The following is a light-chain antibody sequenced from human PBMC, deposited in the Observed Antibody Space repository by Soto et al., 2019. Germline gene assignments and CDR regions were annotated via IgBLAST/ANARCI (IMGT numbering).Light chain of an antibody. CDR2: HAS. V-gene: IGKV3-20*01. CDR1: QSISNSY. Sequence: ENVLTQSPGTLSLSPGERATLSCRASQSISNSYLAWYQQKPVQTPSLLIYHASHRATGIPDRFSGSGSGTDFTLTISRLEPEDFAVYYCQQYGDSLLTFGGGTTVEIK. J-gene: IGKJ4*01. CDR3: QQYGDSLLT.